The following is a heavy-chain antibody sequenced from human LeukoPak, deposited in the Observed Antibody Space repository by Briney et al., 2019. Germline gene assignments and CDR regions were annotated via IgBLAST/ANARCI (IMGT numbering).Heavy chain of an antibody. Sequence: GGSLRLSCEASEFILSSYAMSWVRQAPGKGLEWISAISGRGGSTYYADSVKGRFTISRDNSKNTLYLQMNSLRAEDTAVYYCAKLELLYRSPGDYWGQGTLVTVSS. J-gene: IGHJ4*02. CDR2: ISGRGGST. V-gene: IGHV3-23*01. CDR3: AKLELLYRSPGDY. D-gene: IGHD3-10*01. CDR1: EFILSSYA.